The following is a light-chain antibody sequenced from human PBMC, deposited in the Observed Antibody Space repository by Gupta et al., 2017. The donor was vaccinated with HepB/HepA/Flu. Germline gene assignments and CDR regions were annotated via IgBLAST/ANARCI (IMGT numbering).Light chain of an antibody. V-gene: IGKV3-15*01. CDR2: GAS. CDR1: QSVHTN. Sequence: EIVMTQSPATLSVSPGERVAFSCRASQSVHTNLAWMQQRPGQAPRVLFYGASARATGVPARFIASGSRTEFTLTITSLQSEDVAVCVCQQYNNWPWTFGQGTKVEI. J-gene: IGKJ1*01. CDR3: QQYNNWPWT.